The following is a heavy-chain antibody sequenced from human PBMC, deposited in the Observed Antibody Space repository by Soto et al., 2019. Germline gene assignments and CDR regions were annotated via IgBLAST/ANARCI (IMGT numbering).Heavy chain of an antibody. V-gene: IGHV1-8*01. CDR3: ETGRGKTIAVAAA. CDR1: GYTFTSYD. D-gene: IGHD6-19*01. J-gene: IGHJ4*02. Sequence: ASVKVSCKASGYTFTSYDINWVRRATGQGLEWMGWMNPNSGNTGYAQKFQGRVTMTRNTSISTAYMELSSLRSEDTAVYYCETGRGKTIAVAAAWGQGTLVTVST. CDR2: MNPNSGNT.